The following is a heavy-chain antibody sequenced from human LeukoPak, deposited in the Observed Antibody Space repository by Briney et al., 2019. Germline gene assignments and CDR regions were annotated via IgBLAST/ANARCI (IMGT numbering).Heavy chain of an antibody. CDR3: ARKMGSVGNYYGSGTHPFDP. V-gene: IGHV4-59*06. Sequence: SETLSLTCTVSGGSIGSYYWSWIRQHPGKGLEWIGYIYYSGSTYYNPSLKSRVTISVDTSKNQFSLKLSSVTAADTAVYYCARKMGSVGNYYGSGTHPFDPWGQGTLVTVSS. CDR2: IYYSGST. D-gene: IGHD3-10*01. CDR1: GGSIGSYY. J-gene: IGHJ5*02.